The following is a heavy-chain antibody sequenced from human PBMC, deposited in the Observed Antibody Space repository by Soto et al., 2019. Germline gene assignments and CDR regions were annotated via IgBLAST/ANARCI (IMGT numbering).Heavy chain of an antibody. J-gene: IGHJ4*02. V-gene: IGHV3-30-3*01. D-gene: IGHD3-16*01. Sequence: QVQLVESGGGVVQPGRSLRLSCAASGFTFSSHSILWVRHAPGKGLEWVAVISYDGSIKYYADSVKGRFTISRDNSKNTAYLQMNSLRAEDTAVFYCARGWSTSGELDYWGQGTLVIVSS. CDR1: GFTFSSHS. CDR2: ISYDGSIK. CDR3: ARGWSTSGELDY.